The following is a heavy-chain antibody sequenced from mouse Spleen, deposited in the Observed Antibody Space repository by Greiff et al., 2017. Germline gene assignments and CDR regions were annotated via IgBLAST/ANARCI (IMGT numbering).Heavy chain of an antibody. D-gene: IGHD2-1*01. CDR2: ISSGGSYT. CDR1: GFTFSSYA. CDR3: ARGGNYSYYFDY. V-gene: IGHV5-9-3*01. Sequence: EVQGVESGGGLVKPGGSLKLSCAASGFTFSSYAMSWVRQTPEKRLEWVATISSGGSYTYYPDSVKGRFTISRDNAKNTLYLQMSSLRSEDTAMYYCARGGNYSYYFDYWGQGTTLTVSS. J-gene: IGHJ2*01.